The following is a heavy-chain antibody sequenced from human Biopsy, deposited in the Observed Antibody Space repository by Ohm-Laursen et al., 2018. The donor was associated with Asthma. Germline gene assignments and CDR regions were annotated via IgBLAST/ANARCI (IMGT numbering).Heavy chain of an antibody. J-gene: IGHJ4*02. CDR3: ARDVMEWYLPAFDF. Sequence: SLRLSCAASGFTFRSYAMHRVRQAPGKGLEWVAVGGSYYDGGLKYYADSVNGRFTVSRDDSKNTLYLQMNSLRPDDTAVYYCARDVMEWYLPAFDFWGQGTLVTVAT. V-gene: IGHV3-30-3*01. CDR2: GGSYYDGGLK. CDR1: GFTFRSYA. D-gene: IGHD3-3*01.